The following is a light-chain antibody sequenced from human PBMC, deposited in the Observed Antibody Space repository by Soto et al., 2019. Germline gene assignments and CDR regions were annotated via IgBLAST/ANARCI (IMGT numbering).Light chain of an antibody. Sequence: DIQMTQSPSTLSASVGDRVTITCRASQSISYWLAWYQQKPGKAPKVLIYDASSLESGVPSRFSGSGSGTEFTLTINSLQPDDFATYYCQQLRMYPSTFGGGTKVDIK. CDR3: QQLRMYPST. V-gene: IGKV1-5*01. CDR2: DAS. J-gene: IGKJ4*01. CDR1: QSISYW.